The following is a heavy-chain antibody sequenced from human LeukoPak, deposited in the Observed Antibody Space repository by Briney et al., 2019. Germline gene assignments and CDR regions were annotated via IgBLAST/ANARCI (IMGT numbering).Heavy chain of an antibody. J-gene: IGHJ4*02. CDR2: INPSGGNT. V-gene: IGHV1-46*01. D-gene: IGHD3-22*01. Sequence: ASVKVSCKASGYTFTSYFMYWVRQAPGQGLEWMGIINPSGGNTNYARRFQDRVTMTRDTSTSTVYMELSSLRSEDTAMYYCARDRTHYYESSGYYSRWEYWGQGTLVTVSS. CDR3: ARDRTHYYESSGYYSRWEY. CDR1: GYTFTSYF.